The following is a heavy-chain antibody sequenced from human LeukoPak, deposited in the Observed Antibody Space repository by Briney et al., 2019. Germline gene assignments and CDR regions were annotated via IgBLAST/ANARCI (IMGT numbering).Heavy chain of an antibody. CDR1: GYTFTSYG. Sequence: ASVKVSCKASGYTFTSYGISWVRQAPGQGLEWMGWISAYNGNTNYAQKLQGRVTMTTDTSTSTAYMELRSLRSEDTAVYYCARDHGEQWLVRWYYYYMDVWGKGTTVTVSS. D-gene: IGHD6-19*01. J-gene: IGHJ6*03. CDR2: ISAYNGNT. CDR3: ARDHGEQWLVRWYYYYMDV. V-gene: IGHV1-18*01.